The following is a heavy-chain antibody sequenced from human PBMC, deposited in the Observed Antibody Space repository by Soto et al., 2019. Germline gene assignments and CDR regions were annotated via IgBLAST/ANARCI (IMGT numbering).Heavy chain of an antibody. J-gene: IGHJ4*02. CDR3: ARGRDGGAAD. CDR1: GVSLSGYY. Sequence: QVQLQQWGAGPLKPSETLSLTCAVYGVSLSGYYWSWIRQPPGKGLEWIGEMDNSGKTNYSPSLKSRVTISADTSKNQFSLTVTSLTAADTAVYYCARGRDGGAADWGQGTRVTVSS. CDR2: MDNSGKT. V-gene: IGHV4-34*01. D-gene: IGHD3-16*01.